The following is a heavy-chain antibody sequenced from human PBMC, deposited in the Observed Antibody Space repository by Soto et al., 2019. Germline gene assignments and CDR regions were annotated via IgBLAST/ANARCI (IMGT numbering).Heavy chain of an antibody. J-gene: IGHJ5*02. CDR2: ISAYNGNT. CDR1: GYTFTSYG. CDR3: ARDEQLAPNWFDP. V-gene: IGHV1-18*01. D-gene: IGHD6-6*01. Sequence: QVPLVQSGAEVKKPGASVKVSCKTSGYTFTSYGISWVRQAPGQGLEWMGWISAYNGNTNYAQKLQVRVTMTTDTTTSTDDMELRSLRSDDTAVYYCARDEQLAPNWFDPWGQGTLVTVSS.